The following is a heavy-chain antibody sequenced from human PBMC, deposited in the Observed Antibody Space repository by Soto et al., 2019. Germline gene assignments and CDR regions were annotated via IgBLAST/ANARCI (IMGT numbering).Heavy chain of an antibody. V-gene: IGHV3-30-3*01. Sequence: GGSLRLSCAASGFTFSSYAMHWVRQAPGKGLEWVAVISYDGSNKYYADSVKGRFTISRDNAENSLYLQMNSLRPEDTALYYCVRSKGGYSYGTPFDYWGQGTLVTVSS. D-gene: IGHD5-18*01. CDR1: GFTFSSYA. CDR3: VRSKGGYSYGTPFDY. J-gene: IGHJ4*02. CDR2: ISYDGSNK.